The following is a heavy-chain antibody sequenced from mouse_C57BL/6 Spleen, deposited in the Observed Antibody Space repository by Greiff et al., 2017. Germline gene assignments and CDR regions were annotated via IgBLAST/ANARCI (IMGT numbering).Heavy chain of an antibody. CDR3: ARSSSSYAMDY. J-gene: IGHJ4*01. V-gene: IGHV1-55*01. CDR1: GYTFTSYW. CDR2: IYPGSGST. Sequence: QVQLKQPGAELVKPGASVKMSCKASGYTFTSYWITWVKQRPGQGLEWIGDIYPGSGSTTYNEKFKSKATLTVDTSSSTAYMQLSSLTSEDSAVYYCARSSSSYAMDYWGQGTSVTVSS. D-gene: IGHD1-1*01.